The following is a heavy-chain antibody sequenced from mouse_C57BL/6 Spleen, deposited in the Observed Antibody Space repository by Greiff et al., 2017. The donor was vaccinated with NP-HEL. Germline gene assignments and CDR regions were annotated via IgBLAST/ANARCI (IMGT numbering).Heavy chain of an antibody. D-gene: IGHD3-2*02. J-gene: IGHJ4*01. CDR1: GYTFTSYW. V-gene: IGHV1-69*01. CDR3: ARQLRLRFRAMDY. CDR2: IDPSDSYT. Sequence: QVQLQQPGAELVMPGASVKLSCKASGYTFTSYWMHWVKQRPGQGLEWIGEIDPSDSYTKYNQKFKGKSTLTVDKSSSTAYMQLSSLTSEDSAVYYCARQLRLRFRAMDYWGQGTSVTVSS.